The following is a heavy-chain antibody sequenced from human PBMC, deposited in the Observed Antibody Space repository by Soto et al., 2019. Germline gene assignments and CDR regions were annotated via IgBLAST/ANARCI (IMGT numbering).Heavy chain of an antibody. CDR1: GYSFITHG. CDR2: INPYTGNT. V-gene: IGHV1-18*01. D-gene: IGHD4-17*01. CDR3: ARSPRISRSGDV. J-gene: IGHJ6*04. Sequence: QVEMVQSGAEVKKPGASVNVSCKTSGYSFITHGISWVRHAPGQGLKWMGWINPYTGNTNYAQSLQGRVTMTTDRSTSTAYMELRRLTSDDTALYYCARSPRISRSGDVWGKGTAVTVSS.